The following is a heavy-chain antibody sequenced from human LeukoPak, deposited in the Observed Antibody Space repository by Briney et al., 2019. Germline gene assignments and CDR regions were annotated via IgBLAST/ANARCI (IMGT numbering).Heavy chain of an antibody. CDR3: AKFTIFGVVIPGDAFDI. D-gene: IGHD3-3*01. V-gene: IGHV3-23*01. J-gene: IGHJ3*02. Sequence: SGGSLRLSCAASGFTFSSYAMSWVRQAPGKGLEWVSAISGSGGSTYYADSVKGRFTISRDNSKNTLYLQMNSLRAEDTAVYYCAKFTIFGVVIPGDAFDIWGQGTMVTVSS. CDR2: ISGSGGST. CDR1: GFTFSSYA.